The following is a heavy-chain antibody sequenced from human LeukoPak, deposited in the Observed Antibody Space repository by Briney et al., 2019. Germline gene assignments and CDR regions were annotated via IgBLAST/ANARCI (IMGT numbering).Heavy chain of an antibody. CDR3: YTSITDY. Sequence: PGGSLRLSCAASGFNVNNAWMSWVRQAPGKGLEWVGRIRSKIDGGATDYAAPVKGRFTISRDDSKNTLYLQINSLKIEDTAMYYCYTSITDYWGQGTLVTVSS. CDR1: GFNVNNAW. V-gene: IGHV3-15*07. CDR2: IRSKIDGGAT. J-gene: IGHJ4*02. D-gene: IGHD2-21*01.